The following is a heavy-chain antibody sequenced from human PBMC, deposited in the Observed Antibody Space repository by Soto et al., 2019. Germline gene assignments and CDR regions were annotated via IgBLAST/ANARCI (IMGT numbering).Heavy chain of an antibody. CDR2: INHSGST. D-gene: IGHD2-15*01. J-gene: IGHJ6*02. CDR1: GGSFSGYY. CDR3: ARGYCSGGSCYSRGYSYGYYYYYGMDV. Sequence: QVQLQQWGAGLLKPSETLSLTCAVYGGSFSGYYWSWIRQPPGKGLEWIGEINHSGSTNCNPSLKSRVTISVDTSKNQFSLKLSSVTAADTAVYYCARGYCSGGSCYSRGYSYGYYYYYGMDVWGQGTTVTVSS. V-gene: IGHV4-34*01.